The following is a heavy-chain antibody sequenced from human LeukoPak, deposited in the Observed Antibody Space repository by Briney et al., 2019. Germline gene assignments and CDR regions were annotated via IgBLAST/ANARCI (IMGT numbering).Heavy chain of an antibody. D-gene: IGHD7-27*01. V-gene: IGHV5-51*01. CDR2: IYPGDSDT. Sequence: PGESLKISCKGSGYSFTSYWIGWVRQMPGKGLEWMGIIYPGDSDTRYSPSFQGQVTISADKSISTAYLQWSSLKASDTAMYYCARHIHNWGSSRDAFDIWGQGTMVTVSS. J-gene: IGHJ3*02. CDR3: ARHIHNWGSSRDAFDI. CDR1: GYSFTSYW.